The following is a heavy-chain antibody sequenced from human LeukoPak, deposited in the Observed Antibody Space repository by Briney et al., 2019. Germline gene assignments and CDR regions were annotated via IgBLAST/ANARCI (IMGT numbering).Heavy chain of an antibody. V-gene: IGHV3-30*18. CDR2: ISYDGSNE. J-gene: IGHJ6*02. CDR3: AKVSGGGLYYDGMDV. CDR1: GFTFSSYG. Sequence: PGGSLRLSCAASGFTFSSYGMHWVRQAPGKGLEWVAVISYDGSNEYYADSVKGRFTISRDNSKNTLYLQMSSLRAEDTAVYYCAKVSGGGLYYDGMDVWGQGTTVTVSS. D-gene: IGHD1-14*01.